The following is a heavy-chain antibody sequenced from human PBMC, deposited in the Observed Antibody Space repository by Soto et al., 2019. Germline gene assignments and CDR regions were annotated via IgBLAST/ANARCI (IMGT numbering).Heavy chain of an antibody. J-gene: IGHJ6*03. D-gene: IGHD6-6*01. CDR2: IYPGDSDT. CDR1: GYSFTSYW. CDR3: ARAARPDYYYYYMDV. Sequence: GESLKISCKGSGYSFTSYWIGWVRQMPGKGLEWMGIIYPGDSDTRYSPSFQGQVTISADKSISTAYLQWSSLKASDTAMYYCARAARPDYYYYYMDVWGKGTTVTVSS. V-gene: IGHV5-51*06.